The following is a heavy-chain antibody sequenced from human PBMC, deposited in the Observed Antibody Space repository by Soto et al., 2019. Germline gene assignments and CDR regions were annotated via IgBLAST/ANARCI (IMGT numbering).Heavy chain of an antibody. Sequence: QVQLVESGGGVVQPGRSLRLSYAASGFTFSSYAMHWVRQAPGKGLEWVAVISYDGSNKYYADSVKGRFTISRDNSKNTLYLQMNSLRAEDTAVYYCAREHGDYVHRWFDPWGQGTLVTVSS. CDR1: GFTFSSYA. CDR2: ISYDGSNK. J-gene: IGHJ5*02. V-gene: IGHV3-30-3*01. D-gene: IGHD4-17*01. CDR3: AREHGDYVHRWFDP.